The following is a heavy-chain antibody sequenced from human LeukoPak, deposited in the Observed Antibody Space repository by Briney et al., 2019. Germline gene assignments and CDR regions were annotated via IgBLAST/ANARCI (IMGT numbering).Heavy chain of an antibody. CDR3: ARTHYDILTGYYSFDY. Sequence: SVKVSCKASGGTFSSYAISWVRQAPGQGLEWMGGIIPIFGTANYAQKFQGRVTITADKSTSTAYMELSSLRSEDTAVYYCARTHYDILTGYYSFDYWGQGTLVTVSS. CDR2: IIPIFGTA. CDR1: GGTFSSYA. D-gene: IGHD3-9*01. V-gene: IGHV1-69*06. J-gene: IGHJ4*02.